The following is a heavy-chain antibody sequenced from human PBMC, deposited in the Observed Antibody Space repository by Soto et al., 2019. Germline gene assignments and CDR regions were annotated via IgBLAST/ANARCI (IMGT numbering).Heavy chain of an antibody. J-gene: IGHJ4*02. Sequence: GESLKISCAASGFTFSNAWMSWVRQAPGKGLEWVGRIKSKTDGGTTDYAAPVKGRFTISRDDSKNTLYLQMNSLKTEDTAVYYCTTDEFPGLTMGWGQGTLVTVSS. V-gene: IGHV3-15*01. CDR2: IKSKTDGGTT. CDR3: TTDEFPGLTMG. CDR1: GFTFSNAW. D-gene: IGHD3-10*01.